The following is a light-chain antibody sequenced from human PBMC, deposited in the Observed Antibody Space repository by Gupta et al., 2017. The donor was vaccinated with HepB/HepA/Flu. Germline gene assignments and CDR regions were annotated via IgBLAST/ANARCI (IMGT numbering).Light chain of an antibody. V-gene: IGKV1-39*01. Sequence: DIQMTQSPASVSASVGDRVTITCRASQSISSYLNWYQQKPGKAPKLLIYAASRVRSGVPSRFSGSGSGTDFTLTISSRQPENFATYYCQQRDSTPFTFGHGTNVVIK. CDR2: AAS. CDR3: QQRDSTPFT. J-gene: IGKJ3*01. CDR1: QSISSY.